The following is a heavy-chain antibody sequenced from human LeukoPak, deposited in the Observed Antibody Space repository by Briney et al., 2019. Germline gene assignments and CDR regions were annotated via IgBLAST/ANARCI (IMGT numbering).Heavy chain of an antibody. CDR3: ARQSSWWFDP. V-gene: IGHV3-11*06. CDR2: ISSSSSYT. CDR1: GFTSSDYY. J-gene: IGHJ5*02. Sequence: PGGSLRLSCAASGFTSSDYYMSWIRQAPGKGLEWISYISSSSSYTNYADSVKGRFTISRDNAKNSLYLQMNSLRAEDTAVYNCARQSSWWFDPWGQGTLVTVSS. D-gene: IGHD2-2*01.